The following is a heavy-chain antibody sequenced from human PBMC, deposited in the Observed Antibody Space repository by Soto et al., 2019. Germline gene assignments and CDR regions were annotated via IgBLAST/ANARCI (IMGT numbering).Heavy chain of an antibody. CDR1: GGTFSTYA. J-gene: IGHJ4*02. CDR3: AREDKPGGYTPPGTSGFDS. V-gene: IGHV1-69*12. D-gene: IGHD5-12*01. Sequence: QVQLVQAGAEVKKPGSSVKVSCKASGGTFSTYAISWVRQAPGQGLEWMGGIIPIYGTANYAQKFQGRLTMTADEPRSTAYMELSSLRSDDTAVYYCAREDKPGGYTPPGTSGFDSWGQGTLVTVSS. CDR2: IIPIYGTA.